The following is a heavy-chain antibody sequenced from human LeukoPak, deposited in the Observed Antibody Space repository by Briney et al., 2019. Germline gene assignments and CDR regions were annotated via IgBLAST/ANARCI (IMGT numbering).Heavy chain of an antibody. CDR3: ARGVYYYGSGSYLIPQFDY. J-gene: IGHJ4*02. Sequence: SETLSLTCAVYGGSFSGYYWSWIRQPPGKGLEWIGEINHSGSTNYNPSLKSRVTISVDTSKNQFSLKLSSVTAADTAVYYCARGVYYYGSGSYLIPQFDYWGQGTLVTVSS. CDR2: INHSGST. V-gene: IGHV4-34*01. D-gene: IGHD3-10*01. CDR1: GGSFSGYY.